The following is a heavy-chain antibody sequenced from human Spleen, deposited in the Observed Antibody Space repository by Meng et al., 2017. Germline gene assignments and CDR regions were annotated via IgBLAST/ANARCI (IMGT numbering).Heavy chain of an antibody. CDR3: ARLRGYYDYGDY. J-gene: IGHJ4*02. CDR1: GFTFSTYW. CDR2: MRQDGSET. Sequence: GGSLRLSCEASGFTFSTYWMSWVRQAPGKGLEWVANMRQDGSETHYVDSVRGRFTISRDNVKNSLYLQMNSLRAEDTAVYYCARLRGYYDYGDYWGQGTLVTVSS. V-gene: IGHV3-7*01. D-gene: IGHD3-10*01.